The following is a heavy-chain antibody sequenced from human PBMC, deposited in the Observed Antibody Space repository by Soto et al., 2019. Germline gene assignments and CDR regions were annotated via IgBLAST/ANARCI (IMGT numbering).Heavy chain of an antibody. D-gene: IGHD2-8*02. CDR1: GFTCSSDG. V-gene: IGHV3-74*01. CDR2: INTDGSDT. Sequence: GGSLRLSCAACGFTCSSDGMHWVRQAPGKGLVWVSRINTDGSDTSYADSVKGRFTISRDNAKNSLYLQMNSLRAEDTALYYCAKSTGGTANRMGVWGQGTTVTVSS. J-gene: IGHJ6*02. CDR3: AKSTGGTANRMGV.